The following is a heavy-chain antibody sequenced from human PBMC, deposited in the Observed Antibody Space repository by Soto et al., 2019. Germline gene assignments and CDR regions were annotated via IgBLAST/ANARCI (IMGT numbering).Heavy chain of an antibody. CDR1: GFTFRRYG. V-gene: IGHV3-30*03. J-gene: IGHJ4*02. CDR2: VSHDGSNR. Sequence: GGSLRLSCAASGFTFRRYGMHWVRQAPGQGLEWVAVVSHDGSNRYYADSVKGRFTISRDNSQNTVFLQMNRLSAEDTAVYYCARAEDGYCSNGVCHAGLDHWGQGTLVTVSS. D-gene: IGHD2-8*01. CDR3: ARAEDGYCSNGVCHAGLDH.